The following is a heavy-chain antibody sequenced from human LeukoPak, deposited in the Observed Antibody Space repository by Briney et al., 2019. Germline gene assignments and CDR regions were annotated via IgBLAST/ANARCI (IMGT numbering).Heavy chain of an antibody. CDR2: ISGGGDST. V-gene: IGHV3-23*01. CDR3: AKGILYNWFDP. Sequence: GGSLRLSCAASGFTFSSYAMSWVRQAPGKGLEWVSTISGGGDSTYYADSVKGRFTISRDNSKNTLYPQMNSLRAEDTAVYYCAKGILYNWFDPWGQGTLVTVSS. J-gene: IGHJ5*02. CDR1: GFTFSSYA.